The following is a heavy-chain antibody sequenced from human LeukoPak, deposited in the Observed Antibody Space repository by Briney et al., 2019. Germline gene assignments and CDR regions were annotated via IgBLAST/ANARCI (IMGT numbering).Heavy chain of an antibody. Sequence: PGGSLRLSCAASGFTFSSYGMHWVRQAPGKGLEWVAVISYDGSNKYYADSVKGRFTIPRDNSKNTLYLQMNSLRAEDTAVYYCANPLTAYWGQRTLVTVSS. CDR3: ANPLTAY. D-gene: IGHD4/OR15-4a*01. CDR2: ISYDGSNK. CDR1: GFTFSSYG. J-gene: IGHJ4*02. V-gene: IGHV3-30*18.